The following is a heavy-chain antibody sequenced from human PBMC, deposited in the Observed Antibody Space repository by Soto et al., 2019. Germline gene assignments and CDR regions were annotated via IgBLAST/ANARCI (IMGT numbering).Heavy chain of an antibody. CDR2: FDPEDGET. V-gene: IGHV1-24*01. Sequence: ASVKVSCKVSGYTLTELSMHWVRQAPGKGLEWMGGFDPEDGETIYAQKFQGRVTMTEDTSTDTAYMELSSLRSEDTAVYYCATSHYYDSSGYLIYYFDYWGQGTLVTVSS. D-gene: IGHD3-22*01. CDR1: GYTLTELS. CDR3: ATSHYYDSSGYLIYYFDY. J-gene: IGHJ4*02.